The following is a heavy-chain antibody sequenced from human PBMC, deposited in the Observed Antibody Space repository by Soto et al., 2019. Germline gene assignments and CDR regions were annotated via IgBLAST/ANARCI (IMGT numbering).Heavy chain of an antibody. CDR2: IYYSGST. V-gene: IGHV4-39*01. CDR3: ARHLRTMYFDY. Sequence: SETLSLTCTVSGGSISSSSYYWGWIRQPPGKGLEWIGSIYYSGSTYYNPSLKSRVTISVDTSKNQFSLKLSSVTAADTAVYYCARHLRTMYFDYWGQGTLVTVSS. CDR1: GGSISSSSYY. D-gene: IGHD2-2*01. J-gene: IGHJ4*02.